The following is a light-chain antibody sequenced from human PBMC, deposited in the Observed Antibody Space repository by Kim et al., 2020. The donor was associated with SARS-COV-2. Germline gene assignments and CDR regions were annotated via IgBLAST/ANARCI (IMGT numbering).Light chain of an antibody. CDR2: GAS. V-gene: IGKV3-15*01. CDR1: QSVSSN. J-gene: IGKJ1*01. CDR3: QQYTT. Sequence: EIVMTQSPATLSVSPGERATLSCRARQSVSSNLAWYQQKPGQAPRLLIYGASTRATGIPARFSGSGSGTEFTLTISSLQSEDFAVYYCQQYTTFGQGTKVDIK.